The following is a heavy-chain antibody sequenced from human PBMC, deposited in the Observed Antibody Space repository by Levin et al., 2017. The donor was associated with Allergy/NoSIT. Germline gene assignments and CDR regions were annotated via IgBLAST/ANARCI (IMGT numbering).Heavy chain of an antibody. V-gene: IGHV4-30-4*01. CDR1: GGSISSGDYY. CDR2: IYYSGST. J-gene: IGHJ5*02. CDR3: ARVLGDYDILTGYYTGSWFDP. D-gene: IGHD3-9*01. Sequence: LSQTLSLTCTVSGGSISSGDYYWSWIRQPPGKGLEWIGYIYYSGSTYYNPSLKSRVTISVDTSKNQFSLKLSSVTAADTAVYYCARVLGDYDILTGYYTGSWFDPWGQGTLVTVSS.